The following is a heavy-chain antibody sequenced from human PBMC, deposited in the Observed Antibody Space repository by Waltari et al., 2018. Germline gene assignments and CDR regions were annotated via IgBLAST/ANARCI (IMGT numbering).Heavy chain of an antibody. Sequence: VQLVQSETDVKKPGASVMVSCKTSGYTFKSYAFSWVRQAPGQGLEWLGWVSGYNGDTFYAQNFQDRLTMTTETSTTTTYMELRNLGSDDTAIYYCARVSTNNGPGDLDYWGQGTLVTVSA. D-gene: IGHD2-8*01. CDR3: ARVSTNNGPGDLDY. V-gene: IGHV1-18*01. J-gene: IGHJ4*02. CDR1: GYTFKSYA. CDR2: VSGYNGDT.